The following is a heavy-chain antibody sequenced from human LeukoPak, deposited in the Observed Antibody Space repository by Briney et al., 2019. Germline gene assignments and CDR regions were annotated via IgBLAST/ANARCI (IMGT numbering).Heavy chain of an antibody. J-gene: IGHJ4*02. V-gene: IGHV4-4*07. CDR1: GGSISSYY. CDR3: AGRDGYNSELDY. Sequence: SETLSLTCTVSGGSISSYYWSWIRQPAGKGLEWIGRIYTSGSTSYNPSLKSRVTMSVDTSKNQFSLKLSSVTAADTAVYYCAGRDGYNSELDYWGQGTLVTVSS. CDR2: IYTSGST. D-gene: IGHD5-24*01.